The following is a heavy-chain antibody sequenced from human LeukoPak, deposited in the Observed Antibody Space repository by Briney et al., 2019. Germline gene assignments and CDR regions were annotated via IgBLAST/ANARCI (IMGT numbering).Heavy chain of an antibody. J-gene: IGHJ4*02. D-gene: IGHD3-3*01. CDR2: VITKTDGGTT. CDR1: GFTFSSYG. CDR3: TTASLGIFGMVAIDY. Sequence: PGRSLRLSCAASGFTFSSYGMHRVRQAPGKGLEWVGRVITKTDGGTTDYAAPVKGRFTISRDDSKNTLYLQMNSLKTEDTAVYYCTTASLGIFGMVAIDYWGQGTLVTVPS. V-gene: IGHV3-15*01.